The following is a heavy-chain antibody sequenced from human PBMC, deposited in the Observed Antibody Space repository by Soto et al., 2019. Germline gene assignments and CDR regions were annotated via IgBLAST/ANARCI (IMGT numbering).Heavy chain of an antibody. CDR2: INHSGNT. D-gene: IGHD3-10*01. V-gene: IGHV4-34*01. J-gene: IGHJ3*02. CDR3: ARGCYREGSGSAFDI. CDR1: GGNFNGYY. Sequence: QVQLQQWGAGLLKPSETLSLTCAVYGGNFNGYYWSWIRQPPGKGLEWIGEINHSGNTNSIPSLKSRITISVDTSNNQFAQNLSSMTAADTAVYYCARGCYREGSGSAFDIWGQGTTVTVSS.